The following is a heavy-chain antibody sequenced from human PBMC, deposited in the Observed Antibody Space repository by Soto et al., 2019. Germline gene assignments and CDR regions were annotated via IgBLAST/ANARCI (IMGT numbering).Heavy chain of an antibody. CDR3: ARSSVSEYGDYEGGYAFDI. V-gene: IGHV4-39*02. D-gene: IGHD4-17*01. CDR2: IYYSGST. J-gene: IGHJ3*02. Sequence: QLQLQESGPGLVKPSETLSLTCTVSGGSISSSSYYWGWIRQPPGKGLEWIGSIYYSGSTYYNPSLTGRVAIAVDTSKHHFPLRLSCVTAAETAVYYCARSSVSEYGDYEGGYAFDIWGQGTMVTVSS. CDR1: GGSISSSSYY.